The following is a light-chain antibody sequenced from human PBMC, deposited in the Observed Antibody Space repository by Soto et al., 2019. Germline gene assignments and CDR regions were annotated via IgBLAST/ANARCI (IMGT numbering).Light chain of an antibody. CDR2: SNN. J-gene: IGLJ1*01. Sequence: QSVLTQPPSASGTPGQRVTISCSGSSSNIGSNTVNWYQQLPGTAPKLLIYSNNQRPSGVPDRFSGSKPGTSASLAISGLQSGDEADYYCAAWDDSLNGYVSGTGTKVTVL. V-gene: IGLV1-44*01. CDR1: SSNIGSNT. CDR3: AAWDDSLNGYV.